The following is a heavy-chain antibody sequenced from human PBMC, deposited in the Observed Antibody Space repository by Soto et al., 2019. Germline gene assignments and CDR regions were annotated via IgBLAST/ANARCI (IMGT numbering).Heavy chain of an antibody. D-gene: IGHD3-10*01. CDR1: GASVTSDSSY. J-gene: IGHJ5*02. CDR2: ISYSGDT. CDR3: AQGGSHWLDP. Sequence: PSETLSLTCTVSGASVTSDSSYWSWIRQPPGKGLEWIGDISYSGDTNYNSSLNSRATISVDTSKNQFSLKLTSVTAADTALYYCAQGGSHWLDPWGQGALVTVFS. V-gene: IGHV4-61*01.